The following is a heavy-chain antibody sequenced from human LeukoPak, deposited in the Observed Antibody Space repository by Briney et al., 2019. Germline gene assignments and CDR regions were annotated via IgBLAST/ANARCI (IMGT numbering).Heavy chain of an antibody. J-gene: IGHJ6*03. V-gene: IGHV4-59*01. D-gene: IGHD5-18*01. CDR1: GGSISSYY. CDR2: IYYSGST. Sequence: SETLSLTCTVSGGSISSYYWSWIRQPPGKGLEWIGYIYYSGSTNYNPSLKSRVTISVDTSKNQFSLKLSSVTAADTAVYYCARTLYSYGPRSGYYYYMDVWGKGTTVTVSS. CDR3: ARTLYSYGPRSGYYYYMDV.